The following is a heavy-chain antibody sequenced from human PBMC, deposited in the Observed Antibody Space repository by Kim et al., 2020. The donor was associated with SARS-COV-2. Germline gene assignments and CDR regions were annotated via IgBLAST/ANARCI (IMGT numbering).Heavy chain of an antibody. CDR2: IKSESDGGST. CDR3: TTTRFKYSSSCDY. V-gene: IGHV3-15*01. CDR1: GFAFSDAW. J-gene: IGHJ4*02. Sequence: GSLRLSCAASGFAFSDAWVTWVHQAPGKGLEWVGSIKSESDGGSTDYAAPVKGRFTISRDDSKNTLFLQMNSLKTEDTAMYYCTTTRFKYSSSCDYWGQGTLVTVSS. D-gene: IGHD6-13*01.